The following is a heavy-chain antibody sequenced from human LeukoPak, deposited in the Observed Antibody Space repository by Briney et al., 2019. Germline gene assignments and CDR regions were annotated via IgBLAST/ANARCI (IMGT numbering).Heavy chain of an antibody. D-gene: IGHD3-3*01. CDR2: ISSGTSHI. J-gene: IGHJ5*02. CDR1: GFTFSSYS. V-gene: IGHV3-21*01. Sequence: GGSLRLSCAASGFTFSSYSMNWVRQAPGKGLEWVSSISSGTSHIYYADSVRGRFTISRDNAKNSLYLQMNSLRAEDTAVYYCAGGLFLEWLSNWFDPWGQGTLVTVSS. CDR3: AGGLFLEWLSNWFDP.